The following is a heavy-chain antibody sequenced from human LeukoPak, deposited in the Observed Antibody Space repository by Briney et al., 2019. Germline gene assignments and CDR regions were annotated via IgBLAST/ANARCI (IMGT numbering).Heavy chain of an antibody. CDR2: IYYSENT. Sequence: PSETLSLTCTVSGVSISSYYWSWIRQPPGKGLEWIGYIYYSENTNYSSSLKSRVTISEDTSKNQFSLKLTSVTAADTAVYYCAGGNFYDSSGHPYHFHYWGQGTLVTVSS. V-gene: IGHV4-59*01. J-gene: IGHJ4*02. CDR1: GVSISSYY. CDR3: AGGNFYDSSGHPYHFHY. D-gene: IGHD3-22*01.